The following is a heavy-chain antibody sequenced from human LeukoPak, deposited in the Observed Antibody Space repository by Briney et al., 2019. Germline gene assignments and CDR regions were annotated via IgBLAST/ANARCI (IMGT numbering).Heavy chain of an antibody. CDR1: GLTFSSYA. CDR3: ARDWSQR. D-gene: IGHD2-2*01. CDR2: ISYDGSNK. Sequence: GGSLRLSCAASGLTFSSYAMHWVRQAPGKGLEWVAVISYDGSNKYYADSVKGRFTISRDNSKNTLYLQMNSLRAEDTAVYYCARDWSQRWGQGTLVTVSS. V-gene: IGHV3-30-3*01. J-gene: IGHJ4*02.